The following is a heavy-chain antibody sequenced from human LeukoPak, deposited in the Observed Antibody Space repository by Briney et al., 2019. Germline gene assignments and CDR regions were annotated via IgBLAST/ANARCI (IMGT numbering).Heavy chain of an antibody. CDR2: IKQDGSEK. Sequence: PGGSLRLSCAASGFTFSSYWMSWVRQAPGKGLEWVANIKQDGSEKYYVDSVKGRFTISRDNAKNSLYLQMNSLRAEDTAVYYCARGGGYCSSTSCFLGNWFDPWGQGTLVTVSS. CDR3: ARGGGYCSSTSCFLGNWFDP. D-gene: IGHD2-2*01. J-gene: IGHJ5*02. V-gene: IGHV3-7*01. CDR1: GFTFSSYW.